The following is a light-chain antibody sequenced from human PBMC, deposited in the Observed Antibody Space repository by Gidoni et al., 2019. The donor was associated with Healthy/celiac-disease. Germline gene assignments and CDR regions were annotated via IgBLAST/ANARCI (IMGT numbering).Light chain of an antibody. CDR1: QSVLYSSNNKNY. V-gene: IGKV4-1*01. Sequence: DIVMTQSLDSLAVSLGERATINCKSSQSVLYSSNNKNYLAWYQQKPGQPPKLLIYWAFTRESGVPDRFSGSGSGTDFTLTISSLQAEDVAVYYCQQYYSTPPVTFGQGTRLEIK. J-gene: IGKJ5*01. CDR3: QQYYSTPPVT. CDR2: WAF.